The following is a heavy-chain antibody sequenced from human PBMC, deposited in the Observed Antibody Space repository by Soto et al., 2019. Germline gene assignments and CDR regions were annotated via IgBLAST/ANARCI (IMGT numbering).Heavy chain of an antibody. CDR3: AIRRDSSWYPGYYYYYGMDV. CDR1: VGSISSSSYY. D-gene: IGHD6-13*01. CDR2: IYYSGST. V-gene: IGHV4-39*01. Sequence: ETLSLTCTVSVGSISSSSYYWGWIRQPPGKGLEWIGSIYYSGSTYYNPSLKSRVTISVDTSKNQFSLKLSSVTAADTAVYYCAIRRDSSWYPGYYYYYGMDVWGQGTTVTVSS. J-gene: IGHJ6*02.